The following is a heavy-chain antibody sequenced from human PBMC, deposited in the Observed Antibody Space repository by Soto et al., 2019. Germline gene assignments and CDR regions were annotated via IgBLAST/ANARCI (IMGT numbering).Heavy chain of an antibody. J-gene: IGHJ5*02. CDR3: TKSDWFDH. V-gene: IGHV3-74*03. CDR1: GFTFSGYW. CDR2: IKSDGSST. Sequence: EVQLVESGGDLVQPGGSLRLSCAASGFTFSGYWMHWVRQAPGKGLVWVARIKSDGSSTMYADSVKGRFTISRDNAKNTLYLQMNSLRAEDTAVYYCTKSDWFDHWGQGTLVTVSS.